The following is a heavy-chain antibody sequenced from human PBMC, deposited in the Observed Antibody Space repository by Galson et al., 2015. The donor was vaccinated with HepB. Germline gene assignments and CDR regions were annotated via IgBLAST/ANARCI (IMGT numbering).Heavy chain of an antibody. CDR3: AREDSSSWYLYYYYGMDV. V-gene: IGHV1-18*01. CDR2: ISAYNGNT. Sequence: SVKVSCKASGYTFTSYGISWVRQAPGQGLEWMGWISAYNGNTNYAQKLQGRVTMTTDTSTSTAYMELRSLRSDDTAVYYCAREDSSSWYLYYYYGMDVWGQGTTVTVSS. D-gene: IGHD6-13*01. J-gene: IGHJ6*02. CDR1: GYTFTSYG.